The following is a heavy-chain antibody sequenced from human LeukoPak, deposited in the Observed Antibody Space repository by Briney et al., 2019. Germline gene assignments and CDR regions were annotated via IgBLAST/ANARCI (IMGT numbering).Heavy chain of an antibody. CDR1: GFIFSSYW. CDR3: ARGGSYSAEYFQH. J-gene: IGHJ1*01. V-gene: IGHV3-7*01. Sequence: GGSLRLSCAASGFIFSSYWMSWVRQAPGKGLEWVANIKQDGSEKYYVDSVKGRFTISRDNAKNSLYLQMNSLRVEDTAVYYCARGGSYSAEYFQHWGQGTLVTVSS. D-gene: IGHD1-26*01. CDR2: IKQDGSEK.